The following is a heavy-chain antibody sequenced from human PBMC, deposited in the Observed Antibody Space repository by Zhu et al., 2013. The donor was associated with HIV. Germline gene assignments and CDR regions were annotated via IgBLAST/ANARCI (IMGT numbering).Heavy chain of an antibody. V-gene: IGHV1-58*01. CDR2: IVVGSGNT. CDR1: GFTFTSST. J-gene: IGHJ5*02. Sequence: QLVQSGAEVKKPGASVKLSCKASGFTFTSSTVQWVRQARGQRLEWIGWIVVGSGNTNYAQKFQERVTITRDMSTSTAYMELSSLRSEDTAVYYCAAEYSGSYYPWFDPWGQGTLVTVSS. D-gene: IGHD1-26*01. CDR3: AAEYSGSYYPWFDP.